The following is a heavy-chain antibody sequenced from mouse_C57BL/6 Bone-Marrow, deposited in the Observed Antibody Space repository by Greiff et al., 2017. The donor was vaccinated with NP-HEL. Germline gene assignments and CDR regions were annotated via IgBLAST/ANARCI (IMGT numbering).Heavy chain of an antibody. CDR2: ISYDGSN. J-gene: IGHJ4*01. CDR1: GYSITSGYY. Sequence: EVKLQESGPGLVKPSQSLSLTCSVTGYSITSGYYWNWIRQFPGNNLEWMGYISYDGSNNYNPSLKNRISITRDTSKNQFFLKLNSLTTVDTATYYCARAEVYLYYCAMDYWGQGTSVTVSS. CDR3: ARAEVYLYYCAMDY. D-gene: IGHD5-1*01. V-gene: IGHV3-6*01.